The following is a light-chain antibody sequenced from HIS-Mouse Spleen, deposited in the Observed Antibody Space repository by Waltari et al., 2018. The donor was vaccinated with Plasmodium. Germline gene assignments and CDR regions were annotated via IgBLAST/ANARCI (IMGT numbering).Light chain of an antibody. Sequence: DIQLTQSPSFLSASVGDRVTITFRASQGISSYLAWYQQRPGKAPKLLIYAESTLQSGVPSRFSGSGSGTEFTLTISSLQPEDFATYYCQQLNSYPYTFGQGTRLEIK. V-gene: IGKV1-9*01. CDR1: QGISSY. CDR2: AES. J-gene: IGKJ2*01. CDR3: QQLNSYPYT.